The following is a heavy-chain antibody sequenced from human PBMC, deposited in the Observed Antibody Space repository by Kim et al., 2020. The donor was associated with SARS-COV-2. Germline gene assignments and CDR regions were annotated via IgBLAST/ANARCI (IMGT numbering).Heavy chain of an antibody. CDR3: TKDPRCFSWYFDD. J-gene: IGHJ4*02. Sequence: GGSLRLSCAASGFTFNTCAMSWVRQAPGKGLEWVSRIDGGGGDTYHADSVKGRFTISRDNSKNLLYLQMNSLRAEDTAVYYCTKDPRCFSWYFDDWGQRT. CDR1: GFTFNTCA. D-gene: IGHD2-8*01. V-gene: IGHV3-23*01. CDR2: IDGGGGDT.